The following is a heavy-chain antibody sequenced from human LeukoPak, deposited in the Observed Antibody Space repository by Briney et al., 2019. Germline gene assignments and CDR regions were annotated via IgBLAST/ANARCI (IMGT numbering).Heavy chain of an antibody. D-gene: IGHD1-1*01. V-gene: IGHV3-53*01. J-gene: IGHJ6*02. CDR2: IANTGGTT. CDR1: GFTVSSNY. CDR3: AKVTRELDHSMDV. Sequence: GGSLRLSCAASGFTVSSNYMTWVRQAPGKGLEWVSTIANTGGTTYSTDSVKGRFTISRDNSKNLVYLEMRSLSAEDTAVYYCAKVTRELDHSMDVWGQGTAVTVSS.